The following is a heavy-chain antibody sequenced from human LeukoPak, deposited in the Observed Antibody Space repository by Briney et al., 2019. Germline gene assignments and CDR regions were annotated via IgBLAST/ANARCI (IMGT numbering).Heavy chain of an antibody. V-gene: IGHV3-33*01. CDR1: GFIFTSYG. D-gene: IGHD3-10*01. CDR2: MWYDGSKQ. Sequence: GGSLRLSCAASGFIFTSYGMHWVRQAPGKGLEWVAVMWYDGSKQYHADSVKGRFTISRDTSKNTLYLEMNSLRAEDTAVYYCVRDYNFYFDYWGQGTLVTVSS. CDR3: VRDYNFYFDY. J-gene: IGHJ4*02.